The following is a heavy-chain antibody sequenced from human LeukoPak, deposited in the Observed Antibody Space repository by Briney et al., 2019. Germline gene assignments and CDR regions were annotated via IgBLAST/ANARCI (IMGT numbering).Heavy chain of an antibody. V-gene: IGHV4-39*07. Sequence: PSETLSLTCTVSGGSISSSSYYWGWIRQPPGKGLEWIGSIYYSGSTYYNPSLKSRVTISVDTSKNQFSLKLSTVTAADTAVYYCARDGTDGAVAGWFDPWGQGTLVTVSS. CDR2: IYYSGST. D-gene: IGHD6-19*01. CDR1: GGSISSSSYY. CDR3: ARDGTDGAVAGWFDP. J-gene: IGHJ5*01.